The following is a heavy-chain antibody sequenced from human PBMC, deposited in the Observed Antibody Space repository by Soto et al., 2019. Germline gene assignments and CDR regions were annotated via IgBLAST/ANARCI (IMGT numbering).Heavy chain of an antibody. CDR1: GYTFSDYY. J-gene: IGHJ5*02. CDR3: AREPNSTTTSDVISSGHCCFDP. V-gene: IGHV1-2*04. CDR2: ITPKTGDT. Sequence: QVHLVQSGAEVKKPGASVKVYCMASGYTFSDYYIHWVRRAPGHGLEWMRWITPKTGDTNYVQQFHGWVTLTRDTSISTAYMEMNNLKSDDTAVYFCAREPNSTTTSDVISSGHCCFDPWGQGTRVTVSP. D-gene: IGHD2-21*01.